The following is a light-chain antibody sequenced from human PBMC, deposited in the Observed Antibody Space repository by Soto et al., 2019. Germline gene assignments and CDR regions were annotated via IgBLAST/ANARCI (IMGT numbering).Light chain of an antibody. Sequence: EIVLTQSPGTLSLSPGERATLSCRASQSVSSSYLAWYQQKPGQAPRLLIYGASGRATGIPDRFSCSGSGTDFTVTISRLEPEDFAVYYCQQYGSSPMYTFGQGNKLEIK. CDR2: GAS. CDR3: QQYGSSPMYT. J-gene: IGKJ2*01. CDR1: QSVSSSY. V-gene: IGKV3-20*01.